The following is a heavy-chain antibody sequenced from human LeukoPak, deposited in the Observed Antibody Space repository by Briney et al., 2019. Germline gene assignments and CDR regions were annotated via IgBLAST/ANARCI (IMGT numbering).Heavy chain of an antibody. V-gene: IGHV3-23*01. J-gene: IGHJ4*02. D-gene: IGHD6-13*01. CDR2: ISGSGGST. CDR1: GFTFSSYA. CDR3: AKDMRLAAAGEDFDY. Sequence: GSLRLSCAASGFTFSSYAMSWVRQAPGTGLEGVSAISGSGGSTYYADSVKGRFTISRDNSKNTLYLQMNSLRAEDTAVYYCAKDMRLAAAGEDFDYWGQGTLVTVSS.